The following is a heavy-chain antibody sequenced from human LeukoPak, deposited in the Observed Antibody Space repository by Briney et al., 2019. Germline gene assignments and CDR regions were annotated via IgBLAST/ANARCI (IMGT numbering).Heavy chain of an antibody. CDR2: IYHSGST. J-gene: IGHJ4*02. Sequence: SETLSLTCTVSGGSVSSGSYYWSWIRQPPGKGLEWIGYIYHSGSTNYNPSLKSRVTISVDTSKNQFSLKLSSVTAADTAVYYCARDSGGHYFDYWGQGTLVTVSS. CDR1: GGSVSSGSYY. CDR3: ARDSGGHYFDY. V-gene: IGHV4-61*01. D-gene: IGHD3-10*01.